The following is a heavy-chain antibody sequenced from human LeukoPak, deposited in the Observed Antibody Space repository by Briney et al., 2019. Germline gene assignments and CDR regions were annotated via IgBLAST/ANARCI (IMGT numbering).Heavy chain of an antibody. V-gene: IGHV3-53*01. Sequence: GWSLRLSCAASGFTVSSNYMSWVRQAPGRGLEWVSVIYTGGSTYYADSVKGRFTISRDNAKNSLYLQMSSLRAEDTALYYCARGPSGGNAFGYWGQGTLVTVSS. CDR2: IYTGGST. D-gene: IGHD4-23*01. CDR3: ARGPSGGNAFGY. CDR1: GFTVSSNY. J-gene: IGHJ4*02.